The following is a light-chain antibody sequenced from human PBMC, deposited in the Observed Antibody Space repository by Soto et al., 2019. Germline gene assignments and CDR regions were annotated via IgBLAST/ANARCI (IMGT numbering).Light chain of an antibody. V-gene: IGKV3-20*01. CDR3: QRYGSSPGLFT. CDR1: QSVSNNY. J-gene: IGKJ3*01. Sequence: EIVLTQSPGSLSLSPGERATLSCRASQSVSNNYLAWYQQKPGQAPRLLIYGASSRATAVPDRFSGSGSGTDFTLTISRLEPEDFAVYYCQRYGSSPGLFTFGPGTKVGIK. CDR2: GAS.